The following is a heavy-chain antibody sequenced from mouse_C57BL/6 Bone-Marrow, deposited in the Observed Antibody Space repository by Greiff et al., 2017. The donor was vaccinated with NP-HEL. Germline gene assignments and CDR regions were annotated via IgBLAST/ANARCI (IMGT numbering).Heavy chain of an antibody. CDR2: IDPSDSYT. CDR1: GYTFTSYW. CDR3: STQTSYGSSYNY. D-gene: IGHD1-1*01. Sequence: QVQLQQPGAELVRPGTSVKLSCKASGYTFTSYWMHWVKQRPGQGLEWIGVIDPSDSYTNYNQKFKGKATLTVDTSSSTAYMQLSSLTSEDSAVYYCSTQTSYGSSYNYWGQGTTLTVSS. J-gene: IGHJ2*01. V-gene: IGHV1-59*01.